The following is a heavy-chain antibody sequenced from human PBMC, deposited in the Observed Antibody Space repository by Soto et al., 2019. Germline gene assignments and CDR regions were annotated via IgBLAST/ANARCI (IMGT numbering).Heavy chain of an antibody. CDR1: GFTFSSYD. V-gene: IGHV3-13*01. J-gene: IGHJ3*02. Sequence: GGSLRLSCAASGFTFSSYDMHWVRQATGKGLEWVSAIGTAGDTYYPGSVKGRFTISRENAKNSLYLQMNSLRAEDTAVYYCARSIAAHDAFDIWGQGTMVTVSS. D-gene: IGHD6-6*01. CDR2: IGTAGDT. CDR3: ARSIAAHDAFDI.